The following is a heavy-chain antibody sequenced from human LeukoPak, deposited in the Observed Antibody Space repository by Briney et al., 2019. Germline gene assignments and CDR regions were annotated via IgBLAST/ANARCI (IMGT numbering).Heavy chain of an antibody. V-gene: IGHV3-21*01. CDR1: GFTFSSYS. D-gene: IGHD3-10*01. CDR3: ASQGELNAFDY. CDR2: ISSSSSYI. Sequence: AGGSLRLSCAASGFTFSSYSMNWVRQAPGKGLEWVSSISSSSSYIYYADSVKGRFTISRDNAKNSLYLQMNRLRAEDTAVYYCASQGELNAFDYWGQGTLVTVSS. J-gene: IGHJ4*02.